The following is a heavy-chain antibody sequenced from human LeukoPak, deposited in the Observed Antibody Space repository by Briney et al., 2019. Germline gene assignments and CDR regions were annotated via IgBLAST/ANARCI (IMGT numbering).Heavy chain of an antibody. V-gene: IGHV3-11*01. CDR3: ARVGITIFGVVIIGDYFDY. CDR1: GFTFSDYY. J-gene: IGHJ4*02. CDR2: ISSSGSTI. D-gene: IGHD3-3*01. Sequence: GGSLRLSCAASGFTFSDYYMSWIRQAPGKGLEWASYISSSGSTIYYADSVKGRFTISRDNAKNSLYLQMNSLRAEDTAVYYCARVGITIFGVVIIGDYFDYWGQGTLVTVSS.